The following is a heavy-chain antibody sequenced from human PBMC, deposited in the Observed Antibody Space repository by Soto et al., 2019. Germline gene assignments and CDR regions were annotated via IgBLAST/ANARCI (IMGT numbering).Heavy chain of an antibody. J-gene: IGHJ6*02. CDR3: ARDLGGKGDYYYYGMDV. CDR2: ISYDGSNK. Sequence: GGSLSLSCAASLFTFSSYAMNWVRQAPGKGLEWVAVISYDGSNKYYADSVKGRFTISRDNSKNTLYLQMNSLRAEDTAVYYCARDLGGKGDYYYYGMDVWGQGTTVTVSS. D-gene: IGHD2-15*01. V-gene: IGHV3-30-3*01. CDR1: LFTFSSYA.